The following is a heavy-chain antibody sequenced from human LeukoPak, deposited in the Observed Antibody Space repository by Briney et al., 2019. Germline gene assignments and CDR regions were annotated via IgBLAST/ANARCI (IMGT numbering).Heavy chain of an antibody. CDR3: ARAVYYYDSSGHYAFDI. V-gene: IGHV1-69*04. J-gene: IGHJ3*02. Sequence: GASVKVSCKASGGTFSSYAISWVRQAPGQGLEWMGRIIPILGIANYAQKFQGRVTITADKSTSTAYMELSSLRSEDTAVYYCARAVYYYDSSGHYAFDIWGQGTMVTVSS. CDR2: IIPILGIA. D-gene: IGHD3-22*01. CDR1: GGTFSSYA.